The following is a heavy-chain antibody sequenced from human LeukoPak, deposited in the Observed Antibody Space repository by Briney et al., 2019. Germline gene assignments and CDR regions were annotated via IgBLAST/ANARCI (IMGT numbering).Heavy chain of an antibody. J-gene: IGHJ4*02. D-gene: IGHD2-2*01. Sequence: RGSLRLSCAASGFTFSSYAMHWVRQAPGKGLEWVAVISYDGSNKYYADSVKGRFTISRDNSKNTLYLQMNSLRAEDTAVYYCARGAVGLFCSSTSCSRGHLDYWGQGTLVTVSS. CDR2: ISYDGSNK. CDR3: ARGAVGLFCSSTSCSRGHLDY. CDR1: GFTFSSYA. V-gene: IGHV3-30-3*01.